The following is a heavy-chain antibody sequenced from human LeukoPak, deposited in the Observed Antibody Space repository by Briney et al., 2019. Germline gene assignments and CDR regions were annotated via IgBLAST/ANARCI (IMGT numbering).Heavy chain of an antibody. D-gene: IGHD3/OR15-3a*01. V-gene: IGHV4-30-4*01. CDR1: GGSISSGDYY. Sequence: SETLSLTCTVSGGSISSGDYYWSWIRQPPGNGLEWIGYIYYSGSTYYNPSLKSRVTISVDTSKNQFSLKLSSVTAADTAVYYCARVDPGEGLVTFDYWGQGTLVTVSS. CDR3: ARVDPGEGLVTFDY. CDR2: IYYSGST. J-gene: IGHJ4*02.